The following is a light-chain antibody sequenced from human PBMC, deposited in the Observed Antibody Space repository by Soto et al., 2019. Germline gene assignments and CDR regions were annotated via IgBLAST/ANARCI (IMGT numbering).Light chain of an antibody. J-gene: IGLJ1*01. Sequence: QSVLTQPLSVSASPGQRVTISCSGGSSNIGSNTVAWYQHLPGTAPPRLIFTAGQRPSGVPGRFSGSKSGTSASLAISWRQSEDEGDYYCSAWDNSLNGYVVGPGTKVTVL. CDR1: SSNIGSNT. CDR3: SAWDNSLNGYV. CDR2: TAG. V-gene: IGLV1-44*01.